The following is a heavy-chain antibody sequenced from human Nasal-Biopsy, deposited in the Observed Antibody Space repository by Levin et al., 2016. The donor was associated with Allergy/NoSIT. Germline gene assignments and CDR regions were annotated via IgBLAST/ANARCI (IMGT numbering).Heavy chain of an antibody. Sequence: SETLSLTCSVSGASLNGQYWGWIRQPPGSGLEWLGYIDYRGTTNYNSTLEGRLTLSIDMSKNQFSLNLRSVTAADTALYFCARDSASLYYYGSGTNYGLDVWGPGTTVTVSS. CDR3: ARDSASLYYYGSGTNYGLDV. D-gene: IGHD3-10*01. CDR2: IDYRGTT. V-gene: IGHV4-59*11. J-gene: IGHJ6*02. CDR1: GASLNGQY.